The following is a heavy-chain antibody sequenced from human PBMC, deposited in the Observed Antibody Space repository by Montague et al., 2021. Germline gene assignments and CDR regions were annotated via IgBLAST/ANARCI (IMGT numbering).Heavy chain of an antibody. J-gene: IGHJ4*02. CDR2: ISHTGST. CDR1: GGSLSGYI. D-gene: IGHD6-19*01. Sequence: SETPSLTCAVYGGSLSGYIWNWIRQPPGRDLEWIGQISHTGSTSYNPSLKSRVTMSVDTSENHVSRRLSSVTAADTAVYYCTRGEVAVTGIDYWGQGALVTVSS. V-gene: IGHV4-34*01. CDR3: TRGEVAVTGIDY.